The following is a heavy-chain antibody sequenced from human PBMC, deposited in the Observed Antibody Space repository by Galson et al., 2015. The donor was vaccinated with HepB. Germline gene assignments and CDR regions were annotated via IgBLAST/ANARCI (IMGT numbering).Heavy chain of an antibody. V-gene: IGHV1-8*01. Sequence: SVKVSCKASGYTFTSYDINWVRQATGQGLEWMGWMNPNSGNTGYAQKFQGRVTMTRNTSISTAYMELSSLRSEDTAVYYCASQASRTYYDFWSGYRNWFDPWGQGTLVTVSS. CDR1: GYTFTSYD. CDR3: ASQASRTYYDFWSGYRNWFDP. CDR2: MNPNSGNT. D-gene: IGHD3-3*01. J-gene: IGHJ5*02.